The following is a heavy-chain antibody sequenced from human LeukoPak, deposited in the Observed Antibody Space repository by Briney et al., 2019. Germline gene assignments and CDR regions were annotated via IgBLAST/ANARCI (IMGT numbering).Heavy chain of an antibody. CDR2: IKQDGSEK. Sequence: PGGSLRLSCAASGLTFSTYWMTWVRQAPGKGLEWVANIKQDGSEKNYVDSVKGRFTISRDNSKNTLYLQMNSLRAEDTAVYFCARTGISIAARFPPPDYWGQGTLVTVSS. J-gene: IGHJ4*02. CDR1: GLTFSTYW. V-gene: IGHV3-7*01. CDR3: ARTGISIAARFPPPDY. D-gene: IGHD6-6*01.